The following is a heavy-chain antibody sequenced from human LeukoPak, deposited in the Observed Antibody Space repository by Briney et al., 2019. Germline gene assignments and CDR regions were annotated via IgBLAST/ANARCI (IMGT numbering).Heavy chain of an antibody. V-gene: IGHV3-53*01. D-gene: IGHD6-19*01. CDR3: ASARYSSGWHYYYYYYMDV. CDR1: GSTVSSNY. CDR2: IYSGGST. Sequence: GGSLRLSCAASGSTVSSNYMSWVRQAPGMGLEWVSVIYSGGSTYYADSVKGRFTISRDNSKNTLYLQMNSLRAEDTAVYYCASARYSSGWHYYYYYYMDVWGKGTTVTVSS. J-gene: IGHJ6*03.